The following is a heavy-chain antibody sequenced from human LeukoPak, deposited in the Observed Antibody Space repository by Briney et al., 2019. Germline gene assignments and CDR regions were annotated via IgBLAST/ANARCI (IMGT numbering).Heavy chain of an antibody. CDR1: GFTFSAHY. CDR3: ARGGDSGASRRFDY. CDR2: THHSGVT. J-gene: IGHJ4*02. Sequence: PGGSLRLSCAVSGFTFSAHYIDWVRQPPGKGLEWIGDTHHSGVTNYNASLKSRVTISVDKSKNQLSLELTSVTAADTSVYYCARGGDSGASRRFDYWGQGTLVTVSS. D-gene: IGHD1-26*01. V-gene: IGHV4-34*01.